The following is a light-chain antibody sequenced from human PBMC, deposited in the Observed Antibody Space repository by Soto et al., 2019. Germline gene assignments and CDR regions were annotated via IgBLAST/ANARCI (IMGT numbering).Light chain of an antibody. CDR3: QQYDNLPLT. J-gene: IGKJ4*01. CDR2: DAS. Sequence: DIQITHSASSLSASVLDRVTITCKTSQDISNYLNWYQQKPGKAPKLLIYDASNLETGVPSRFSGSGSGTDFTFTISSLQPEDIATYYCQQYDNLPLTFGGGTKVDIK. V-gene: IGKV1-33*01. CDR1: QDISNY.